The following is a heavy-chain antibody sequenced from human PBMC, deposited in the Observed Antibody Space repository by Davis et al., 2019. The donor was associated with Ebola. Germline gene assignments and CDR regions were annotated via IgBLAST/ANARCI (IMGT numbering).Heavy chain of an antibody. CDR1: GFTFSSYS. D-gene: IGHD3-3*01. Sequence: GSLKISCAASGFTFSSYSMNWVRQAPGKGLEWVSSISSSSSYIYYADSVKGRFTISRDNAKNSLYLQMNSLRAEDTAVYYCARYPYDFWSGYPGHYYYYMDVWGKGTTVTVSS. CDR3: ARYPYDFWSGYPGHYYYYMDV. J-gene: IGHJ6*03. V-gene: IGHV3-21*01. CDR2: ISSSSSYI.